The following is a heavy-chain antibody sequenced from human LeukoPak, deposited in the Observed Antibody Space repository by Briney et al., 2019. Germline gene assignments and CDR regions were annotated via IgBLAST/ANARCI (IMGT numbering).Heavy chain of an antibody. D-gene: IGHD3-10*01. J-gene: IGHJ5*02. Sequence: SETLSLTCTVSGGSISSYYWSWIRQPPGKGLEWIGYIYYSGSTNYNPSLKSRVTISVATSKNQFSLKLSSVTAADTAVYYCAREAVDYYGSGSYYRSSWFDPWGQGTLVTVSS. CDR3: AREAVDYYGSGSYYRSSWFDP. CDR2: IYYSGST. CDR1: GGSISSYY. V-gene: IGHV4-59*01.